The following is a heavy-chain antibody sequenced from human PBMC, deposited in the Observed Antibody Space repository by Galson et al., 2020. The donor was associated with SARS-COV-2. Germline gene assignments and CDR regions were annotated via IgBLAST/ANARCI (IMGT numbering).Heavy chain of an antibody. V-gene: IGHV3-30*04. CDR3: ARTGGSYIQNVDY. J-gene: IGHJ4*02. CDR2: ISYDGSNK. Sequence: GGSLRLSCAASGFTFSSYAMHWVRQAPGKGLEWVAVISYDGSNKYYADSVKGRFTISRDNSKNTLYLQMNSLRAEDTAVYYCARTGGSYIQNVDYWGQGTLVTVSS. D-gene: IGHD1-26*01. CDR1: GFTFSSYA.